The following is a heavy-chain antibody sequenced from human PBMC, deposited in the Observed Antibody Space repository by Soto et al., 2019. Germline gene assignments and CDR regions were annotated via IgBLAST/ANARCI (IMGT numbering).Heavy chain of an antibody. V-gene: IGHV3-23*01. D-gene: IGHD3-22*01. Sequence: PGGSLRLSCAASGFTFSSYAMSWVRQAPGKRLEWVSAISGSGGSTYYADSVKGRFTISRDNSKNTLYLQMNSLRAEDTAVYYCYDSSGYHDYYYYYGMDVWGQGTTVTVSS. CDR3: YDSSGYHDYYYYYGMDV. CDR1: GFTFSSYA. CDR2: ISGSGGST. J-gene: IGHJ6*02.